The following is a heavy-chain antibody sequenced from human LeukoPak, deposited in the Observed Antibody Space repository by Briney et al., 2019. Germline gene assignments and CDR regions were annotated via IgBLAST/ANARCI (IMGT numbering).Heavy chain of an antibody. V-gene: IGHV4-34*01. Sequence: MPSETLSLTCAVYGGSFSGYYWSWIRQPPGKGLEWIGEINHSGSTNYNPSLKSRVTISVDTSKNQFSLKLSSVTAADTAVYYCARGKTTALDYWGQGTLVTVSS. CDR1: GGSFSGYY. J-gene: IGHJ4*02. D-gene: IGHD4-17*01. CDR3: ARGKTTALDY. CDR2: INHSGST.